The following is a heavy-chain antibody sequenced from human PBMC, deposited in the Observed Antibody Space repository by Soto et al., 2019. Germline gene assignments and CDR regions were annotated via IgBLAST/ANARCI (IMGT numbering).Heavy chain of an antibody. CDR3: AKDDTVVVIANPHLWEARHAFDI. Sequence: EVQLLESGGGLVQPGGSLRLSCAASGFTFSSYAMSWIRQAPGKGLEWVSAISGSGGSTYYADSVKGRFTISRDNSKNTLYLQMNSLRAEDTAVYYCAKDDTVVVIANPHLWEARHAFDIWGQGTMVTVSS. CDR2: ISGSGGST. V-gene: IGHV3-23*01. CDR1: GFTFSSYA. J-gene: IGHJ3*02. D-gene: IGHD2-21*01.